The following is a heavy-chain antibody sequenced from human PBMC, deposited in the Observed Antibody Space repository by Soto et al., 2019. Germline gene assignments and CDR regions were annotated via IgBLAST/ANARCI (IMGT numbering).Heavy chain of an antibody. J-gene: IGHJ2*01. CDR3: ARMSYFYDKWYFDI. CDR1: Y. V-gene: IGHV4-30-4*01. D-gene: IGHD3-22*01. CDR2: VYYSGSS. Sequence: YMSWIRQTPGKGLEWIGYVYYSGSSDYIPSLKSRLSMSIDKSKNQFHLKLNSVTAADTATYFCARMSYFYDKWYFDIWGRGTLVTVSS.